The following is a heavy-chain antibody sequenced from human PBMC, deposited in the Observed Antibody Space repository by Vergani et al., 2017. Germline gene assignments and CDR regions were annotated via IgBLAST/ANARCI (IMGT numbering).Heavy chain of an antibody. Sequence: QVQLVESGGGLVKPGGSLRLSCAASGFTFSDYYMSWIRQAPGKGLEWVSYISSSGRTIYYADSVKGRFTISRDNAKNSLYLQMNSLIAEDTAVYYCARTHLGYSSGWYPPETDAFDIWGQGTMVTVSS. CDR2: ISSSGRTI. CDR3: ARTHLGYSSGWYPPETDAFDI. D-gene: IGHD6-19*01. V-gene: IGHV3-11*01. J-gene: IGHJ3*02. CDR1: GFTFSDYY.